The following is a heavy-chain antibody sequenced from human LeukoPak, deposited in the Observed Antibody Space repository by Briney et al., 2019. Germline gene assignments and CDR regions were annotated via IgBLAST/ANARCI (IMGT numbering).Heavy chain of an antibody. J-gene: IGHJ5*02. Sequence: SVKVSCKASGGTFRSYAISWVRQAPGQGLEWMGGFIPIFGTANYAQKFQGRVTITADESTSTAYMELSSLRSEDTAVYYCARLGVPAEVPHWFDPWGQGTLVTVSS. CDR3: ARLGVPAEVPHWFDP. D-gene: IGHD2-2*01. V-gene: IGHV1-69*13. CDR1: GGTFRSYA. CDR2: FIPIFGTA.